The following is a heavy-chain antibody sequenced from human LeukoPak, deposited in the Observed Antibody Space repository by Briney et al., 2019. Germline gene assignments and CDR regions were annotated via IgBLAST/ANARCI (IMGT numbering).Heavy chain of an antibody. CDR1: GYSISSGYY. Sequence: SETLSLTCTVSGYSISSGYYWGWIRQAPGKGLEWIGSIYNSGSTYYNPSLKSRVTISVDMSKNQFSLKMSSVTAADTAVYYCARVSSSWYQDWYFDLWGRGTLVTVSS. CDR3: ARVSSSWYQDWYFDL. CDR2: IYNSGST. V-gene: IGHV4-38-2*02. D-gene: IGHD6-13*01. J-gene: IGHJ2*01.